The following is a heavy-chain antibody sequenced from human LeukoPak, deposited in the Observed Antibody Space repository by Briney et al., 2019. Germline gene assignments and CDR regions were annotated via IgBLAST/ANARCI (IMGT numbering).Heavy chain of an antibody. CDR1: GFIFSSYG. V-gene: IGHV3-48*04. CDR3: ARGGLGSWTFYS. Sequence: GGSLRLSCAASGFIFSSYGMNWVRQAPGKGLEWVSYISGTGTTIYYADSVKGRFTISRDNAKYSLHLQMDSLRADDTAVYSCARGGLGSWTFYSWGQGTLVTVSS. J-gene: IGHJ4*02. D-gene: IGHD3-10*01. CDR2: ISGTGTTI.